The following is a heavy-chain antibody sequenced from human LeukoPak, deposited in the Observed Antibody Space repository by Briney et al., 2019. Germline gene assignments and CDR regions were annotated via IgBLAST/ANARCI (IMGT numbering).Heavy chain of an antibody. CDR2: IYYSGRT. CDR3: ARRQWLAEDY. CDR1: GGSISSSSFY. D-gene: IGHD6-19*01. V-gene: IGHV4-39*01. Sequence: SETLSLTCTVSGGSISSSSFYWGWIRQPPGKGLECIGSIYYSGRTYYNPSLKSRVTISVDTSKNQFSLKLSSVTAADTAVYYCARRQWLAEDYWGQGTLVTVSS. J-gene: IGHJ4*02.